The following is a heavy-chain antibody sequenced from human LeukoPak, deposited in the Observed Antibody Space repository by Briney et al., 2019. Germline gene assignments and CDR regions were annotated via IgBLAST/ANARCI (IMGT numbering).Heavy chain of an antibody. V-gene: IGHV3-48*03. Sequence: GGSLRLSCAASGFTFSSYEMNWVRQAPGKGLEWVSYISSSGSTIYYADSVKGRFTISRDNAKNSLYLQMNSLRAEDTAVYYCARYYYGSGSYALDYWGQGTLVTVSS. CDR1: GFTFSSYE. D-gene: IGHD3-10*01. CDR3: ARYYYGSGSYALDY. CDR2: ISSSGSTI. J-gene: IGHJ4*02.